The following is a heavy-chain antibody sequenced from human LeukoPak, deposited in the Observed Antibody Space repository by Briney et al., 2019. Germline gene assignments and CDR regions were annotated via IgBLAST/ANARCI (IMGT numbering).Heavy chain of an antibody. Sequence: GGSLRLSCVASGFTFSDYYMTWIRQAPGKGLEWLSEINSGGTITYDADSVKGRFTISRDNAKNSLYLQMNSLRAEDTAVYYCARGAPRIGMIVVVILAYWGQGTLVTVSS. D-gene: IGHD3-22*01. CDR2: INSGGTIT. CDR3: ARGAPRIGMIVVVILAY. J-gene: IGHJ4*02. V-gene: IGHV3-11*01. CDR1: GFTFSDYY.